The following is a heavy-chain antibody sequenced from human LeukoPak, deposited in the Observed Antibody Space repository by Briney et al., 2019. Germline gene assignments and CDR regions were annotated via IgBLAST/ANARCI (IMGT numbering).Heavy chain of an antibody. CDR2: IYSSGST. D-gene: IGHD2-8*02. V-gene: IGHV4-4*07. J-gene: IGHJ2*01. Sequence: SETLSLTCTVSGGSISSYYWSWIRQPAGKGLEWIGRIYSSGSTNYNPSLKSRVTMSVDTSKNQFSLTLSSVTAADTAVYYCARQPLLGSYWFFDLWGRGTLVTVSS. CDR1: GGSISSYY. CDR3: ARQPLLGSYWFFDL.